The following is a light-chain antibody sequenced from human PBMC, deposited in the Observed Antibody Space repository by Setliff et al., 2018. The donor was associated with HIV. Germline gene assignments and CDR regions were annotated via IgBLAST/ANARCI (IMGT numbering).Light chain of an antibody. Sequence: QSALAQPASVSGSPGQSITISCTGSSSNIGAGYDVHWYQQPPGTAPKVLIYSNTNRPSGVPDRFSGYKSGTSASLAITGLQAEDEADYYCQSYDSSLSASVFGTGTKVTVL. CDR1: SSNIGAGYD. J-gene: IGLJ1*01. V-gene: IGLV1-40*01. CDR3: QSYDSSLSASV. CDR2: SNT.